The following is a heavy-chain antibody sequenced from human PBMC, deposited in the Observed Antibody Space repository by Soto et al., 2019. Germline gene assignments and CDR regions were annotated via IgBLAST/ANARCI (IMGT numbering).Heavy chain of an antibody. CDR3: VRGDCSGGTCYGLDV. J-gene: IGHJ6*02. Sequence: GGSLRLSCAASGFTFSCHAMNWVRQAPGKGLEWVSYIGNTDSTIYYADSVRGRFIISRDNARNSLFLQMSSLRAEDTAVYYCVRGDCSGGTCYGLDVWGQGTTVTVSS. D-gene: IGHD2-15*01. V-gene: IGHV3-48*01. CDR1: GFTFSCHA. CDR2: IGNTDSTI.